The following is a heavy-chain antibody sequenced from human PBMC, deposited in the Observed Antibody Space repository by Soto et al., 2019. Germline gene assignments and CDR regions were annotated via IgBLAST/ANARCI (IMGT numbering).Heavy chain of an antibody. CDR1: GYTFTSYG. V-gene: IGHV1-18*01. Sequence: ASVKVSCKASGYTFTSYGISWVRQAPGQGLEWMGWISAYNGNTNYAQKLQGRATMTTDTSTSTAYMELRSLRSDDTAVYYCAREKYGTDIVATNNYYYGMDVWGQGTTVTVSS. CDR2: ISAYNGNT. J-gene: IGHJ6*02. D-gene: IGHD5-12*01. CDR3: AREKYGTDIVATNNYYYGMDV.